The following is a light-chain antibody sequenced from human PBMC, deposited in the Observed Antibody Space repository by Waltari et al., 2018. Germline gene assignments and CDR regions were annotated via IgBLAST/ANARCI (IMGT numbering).Light chain of an antibody. CDR1: SSDVGGYNY. CDR2: EVS. CDR3: SSYTSSSTPLWV. V-gene: IGLV2-14*01. J-gene: IGLJ3*02. Sequence: QSALTQPASVSGSPGQSITISCTGTSSDVGGYNYVSWYQQHPGKAPKLMIYEVSNRPSGFSNRFSGSKSGNTASLTISGLQAEDEADYYCSSYTSSSTPLWVFGGGTKLTVL.